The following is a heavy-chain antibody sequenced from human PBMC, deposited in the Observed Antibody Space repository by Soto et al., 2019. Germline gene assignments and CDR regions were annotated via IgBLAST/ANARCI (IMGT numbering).Heavy chain of an antibody. CDR2: IYSSGSN. CDR3: ARGYESGYTFGHDL. CDR1: GDSISSTY. D-gene: IGHD3-3*01. V-gene: IGHV4-4*07. J-gene: IGHJ5*02. Sequence: PSEILSLTCTVSGDSISSTYWSWVRQPAGRGLEWIGRIYSSGSNNYNPSLESRVTMSVDTSKNQFSLTLRSVTAADTAVYFCARGYESGYTFGHDLWGQGTLVTVSS.